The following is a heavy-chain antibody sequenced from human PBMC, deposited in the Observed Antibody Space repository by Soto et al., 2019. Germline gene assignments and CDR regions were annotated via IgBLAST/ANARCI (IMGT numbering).Heavy chain of an antibody. CDR3: VRDLDGSGSYYTDY. V-gene: IGHV1-18*01. CDR2: IGPYNGKT. J-gene: IGHJ4*02. CDR1: GYAFSHYG. D-gene: IGHD3-10*01. Sequence: ASGKVSCKASGYAFSHYGITWVRQAPGQGLEWMGWIGPYNGKTNYAQKLQGRVTMTTDTSTGTAYMELRSLRSDDTAVYFCVRDLDGSGSYYTDYWGQGTLVTVSS.